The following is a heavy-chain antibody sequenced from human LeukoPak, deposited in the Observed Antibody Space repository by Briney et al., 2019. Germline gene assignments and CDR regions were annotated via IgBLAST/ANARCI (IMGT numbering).Heavy chain of an antibody. CDR1: GFTFSDYY. D-gene: IGHD5-18*01. CDR2: ISSSGSTI. V-gene: IGHV3-11*04. J-gene: IGHJ4*02. CDR3: AGSSGYSYGYIDY. Sequence: GGSLRLSCGASGFTFSDYYMSWIRQAPGKGLEWVSYISSSGSTIYYADSVKGRFTISRDNAKNSLYLQMNSLRAEDTAVYYCAGSSGYSYGYIDYWGQGTLVTVSS.